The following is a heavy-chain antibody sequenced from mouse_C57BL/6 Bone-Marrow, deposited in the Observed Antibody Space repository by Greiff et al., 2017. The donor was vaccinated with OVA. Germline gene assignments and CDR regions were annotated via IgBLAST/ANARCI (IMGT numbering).Heavy chain of an antibody. CDR2: INPGSGST. CDR1: GYTFTSYW. CDR3: GGSIAAVVGGFDY. D-gene: IGHD1-1*01. Sequence: QVQLQQPGAELVKPGASVKMSCTASGYTFTSYWITWVKQRPGQGLEWFGDINPGSGSTNYNEKFKSKATLTVDTSSSTAYMQLSSLTSEDSAAFYCGGSIAAVVGGFDYWGQGTTLTVSS. V-gene: IGHV1-55*01. J-gene: IGHJ2*01.